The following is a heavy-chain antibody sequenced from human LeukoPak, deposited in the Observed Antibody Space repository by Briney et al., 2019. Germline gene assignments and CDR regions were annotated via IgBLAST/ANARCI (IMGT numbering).Heavy chain of an antibody. J-gene: IGHJ4*01. V-gene: IGHV4-59*01. CDR1: GGSISGYY. D-gene: IGHD3-22*01. CDR2: IYSTGIT. CDR3: ARFIGSSGYYDY. Sequence: PSETLSLTCTVSGGSISGYYWSWIRQPPGKGLELIGYIYSTGITDYNPSLKSRVTISVDTSKNQFSLKLSSVTAADTAVYYYARFIGSSGYYDYWGHGTLVTVPS.